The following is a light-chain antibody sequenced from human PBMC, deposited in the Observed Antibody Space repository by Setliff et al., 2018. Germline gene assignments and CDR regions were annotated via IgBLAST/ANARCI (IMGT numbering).Light chain of an antibody. CDR1: SRDVGGYNY. V-gene: IGLV2-8*01. CDR2: EVT. J-gene: IGLJ1*01. Sequence: QSALTQPPSASGSPGQSVTISCTGTSRDVGGYNYVSWYQQHPGKAPKLLIYEVTKRPSGVPDRFSGSKSGNTASLTVSGLQAEDEADYYCNSYAASNKSVFGTGTKGTV. CDR3: NSYAASNKSV.